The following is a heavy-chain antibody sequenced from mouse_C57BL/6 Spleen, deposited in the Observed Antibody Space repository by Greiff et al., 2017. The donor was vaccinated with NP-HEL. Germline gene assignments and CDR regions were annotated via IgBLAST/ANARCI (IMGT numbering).Heavy chain of an antibody. CDR3: ARETGSRYFDY. D-gene: IGHD1-1*01. J-gene: IGHJ2*01. V-gene: IGHV3-6*01. Sequence: EVQLVESGPGLVKPSQSLSLTCSVTGYSITSGYYWNWIRQFPGNKLEWMGYISYDGSNNYNPSLKNRISITRDTSKNQFFLKLNSVTTEDTATYYCARETGSRYFDYWGQGTTLTVSS. CDR2: ISYDGSN. CDR1: GYSITSGYY.